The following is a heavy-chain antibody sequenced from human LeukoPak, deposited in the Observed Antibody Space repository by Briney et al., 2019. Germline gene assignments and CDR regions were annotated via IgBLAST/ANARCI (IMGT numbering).Heavy chain of an antibody. CDR3: ARGTLDAFDI. D-gene: IGHD2-2*01. J-gene: IGHJ3*02. CDR1: GFTFSSYG. CDR2: IWYDGSNK. V-gene: IGHV3-33*01. Sequence: PGGSLRLSCAASGFTFSSYGMHWVRQAPGKGLEWVAVIWYDGSNKYYADSAKGRFTISRDNSKNMLYLQMNSLRAEDTAVYYCARGTLDAFDIWGQGTMVTVSS.